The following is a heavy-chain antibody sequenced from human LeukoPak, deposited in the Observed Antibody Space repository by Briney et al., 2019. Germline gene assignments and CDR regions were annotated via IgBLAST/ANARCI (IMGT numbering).Heavy chain of an antibody. CDR1: GGSISSYY. V-gene: IGHV4-59*01. CDR3: AREGWGYYFDF. J-gene: IGHJ4*02. CDR2: IYYTGAT. D-gene: IGHD7-27*01. Sequence: SETLSLTCTVSGGSISSYYWSWIRQPPGKGLEWIGYIYYTGATNYNPSLKSRLTISVDTSKNQFSLNLSSVTSADTAVYYCAREGWGYYFDFWGQGTLVTVSS.